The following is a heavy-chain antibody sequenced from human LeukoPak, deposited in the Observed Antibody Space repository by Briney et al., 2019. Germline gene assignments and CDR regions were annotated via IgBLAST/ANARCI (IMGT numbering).Heavy chain of an antibody. D-gene: IGHD1-26*01. CDR3: ARDGPRIVGATLPDY. Sequence: GGSLRLSCAASGFTFSSYSMNWVRQAPGKGLEWVSSISSSSSYIYYADSVKGRLAISRDNAKNSLYLQMNSLRAEDTAVYYCARDGPRIVGATLPDYWGQGTLVTVSS. CDR1: GFTFSSYS. V-gene: IGHV3-21*01. CDR2: ISSSSSYI. J-gene: IGHJ4*02.